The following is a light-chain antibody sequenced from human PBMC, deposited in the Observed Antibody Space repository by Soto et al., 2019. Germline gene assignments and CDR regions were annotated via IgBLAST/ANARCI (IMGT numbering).Light chain of an antibody. CDR2: DAS. V-gene: IGKV3-20*01. Sequence: IVMTQSPATLSVSPGERATLSCRASQSVSSYLAWYQQKPGQAPRLLIYDASNRATGIPDRFSGSGSGTDFTLTISRLEPEDFAVYYCQQYGRSLITFGQGTRLEIK. J-gene: IGKJ5*01. CDR1: QSVSSY. CDR3: QQYGRSLIT.